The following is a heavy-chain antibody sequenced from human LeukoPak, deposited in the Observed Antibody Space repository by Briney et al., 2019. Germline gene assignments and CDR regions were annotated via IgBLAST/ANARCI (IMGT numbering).Heavy chain of an antibody. CDR1: GYTFTSYH. CDR2: IKPSDGST. Sequence: VSVKVSCKAFGYTFTSYHVHWVRQAPGQGLEWMGVIKPSDGSTIYAQKFQGTVTMTRDMSTSTVYMELSSLTSEDTAVYYCARVLTDSRGWYHFDYWGQGTLVTVSS. CDR3: ARVLTDSRGWYHFDY. D-gene: IGHD6-19*01. V-gene: IGHV1-46*01. J-gene: IGHJ4*02.